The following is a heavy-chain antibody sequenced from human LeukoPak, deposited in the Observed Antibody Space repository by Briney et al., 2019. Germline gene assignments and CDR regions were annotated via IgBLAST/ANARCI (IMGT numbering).Heavy chain of an antibody. J-gene: IGHJ6*03. CDR1: GYTFTSYY. V-gene: IGHV1-46*03. Sequence: ASVKVSCKASGYTFTSYYMHWVRQAPGQGLEWMGVINPSGGSTSYAQKFQGRVTMTRDTSTSTVYMEPSSLRSEDRAVYYCARVGNHDFWSGDSNYYYYMDVWGKGTTVTVSS. CDR2: INPSGGST. CDR3: ARVGNHDFWSGDSNYYYYMDV. D-gene: IGHD3-3*01.